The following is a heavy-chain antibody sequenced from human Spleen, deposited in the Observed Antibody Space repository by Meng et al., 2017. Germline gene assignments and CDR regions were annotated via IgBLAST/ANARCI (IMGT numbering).Heavy chain of an antibody. CDR3: ARGSSIQSEAFDI. Sequence: SETLSLTCVVSGGSFSDYYWSWIRQPPGKGLEWIGIIYYSWNRYYNPSLKSRVTISVDTSKNQFSLKLTSVTAADTAVYYCARGSSIQSEAFDIWGQGTMVTVSS. V-gene: IGHV4-34*01. J-gene: IGHJ3*02. CDR2: IYYSWNR. D-gene: IGHD5-24*01. CDR1: GGSFSDYY.